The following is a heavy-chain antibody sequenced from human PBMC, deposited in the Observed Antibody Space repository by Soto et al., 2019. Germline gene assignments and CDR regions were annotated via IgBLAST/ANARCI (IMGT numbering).Heavy chain of an antibody. CDR1: GFTFSSYA. CDR2: ISGSGGST. J-gene: IGHJ3*02. V-gene: IGHV3-23*01. D-gene: IGHD1-26*01. CDR3: AKDNTPRIGLDAFDI. Sequence: GGSLRLSCAASGFTFSSYAMSWVRQAPGKGLEWVSGISGSGGSTYYADSVKGRFTISRDNSKNTLYLQMNSLRAEDTAVYYCAKDNTPRIGLDAFDIWGQGTMVTVSS.